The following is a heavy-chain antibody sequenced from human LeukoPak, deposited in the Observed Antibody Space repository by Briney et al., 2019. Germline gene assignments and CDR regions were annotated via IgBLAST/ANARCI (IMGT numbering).Heavy chain of an antibody. J-gene: IGHJ4*02. Sequence: GGSLRLSSAASGFTFSSYEMNWVRQAPGKGLEWVSYISSSGSTIYYADSVKGRFTISRDNSKNTLYLQMNSLRAEDTAVYYCAKDSSGGHFDYWGQGTLVTVSS. D-gene: IGHD2-15*01. V-gene: IGHV3-48*03. CDR3: AKDSSGGHFDY. CDR1: GFTFSSYE. CDR2: ISSSGSTI.